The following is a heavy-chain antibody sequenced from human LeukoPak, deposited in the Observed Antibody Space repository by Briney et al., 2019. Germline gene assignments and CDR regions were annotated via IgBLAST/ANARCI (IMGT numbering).Heavy chain of an antibody. D-gene: IGHD4-23*01. V-gene: IGHV4-30-2*01. Sequence: SETLSPTCAVSGGSISSGGYSWSWIRQPPGKGLEWIGCIYHSGSTYYNPSLKSRVTISVDRSKNQFSLKLSSVTAADTAVYYCARVHDYGGNSGALYYFDYWGQGTLVTVSS. J-gene: IGHJ4*02. CDR1: GGSISSGGYS. CDR3: ARVHDYGGNSGALYYFDY. CDR2: IYHSGST.